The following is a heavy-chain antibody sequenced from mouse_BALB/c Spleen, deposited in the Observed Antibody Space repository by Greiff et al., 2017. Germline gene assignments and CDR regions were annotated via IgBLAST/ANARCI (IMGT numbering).Heavy chain of an antibody. CDR2: ISSGGGST. Sequence: EVQVVESGGGLVKPGGSLKLSCAASGFAFSSYDMSWVRQTPEKRLEWVAYISSGGGSTYYPDTVKGRFTISRDNAKNTLYLQMSSLKSEDTAMYYCARHYYYGSSYYFDYWGQGTTLTVSS. CDR3: ARHYYYGSSYYFDY. V-gene: IGHV5-12-1*01. CDR1: GFAFSSYD. J-gene: IGHJ2*01. D-gene: IGHD1-1*01.